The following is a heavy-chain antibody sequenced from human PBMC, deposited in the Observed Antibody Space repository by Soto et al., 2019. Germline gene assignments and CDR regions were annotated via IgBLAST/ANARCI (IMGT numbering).Heavy chain of an antibody. J-gene: IGHJ4*02. CDR2: FHASENRA. D-gene: IGHD6-19*01. CDR3: AKDRGRPWLEEMEQ. CDR1: GFTFSSYS. Sequence: EVQLLESGGALVQPGGSLRLSCEASGFTFSSYSMTWVRQAPGKGLEWISAFHASENRAYYADSVKGRFTASRDISRNTLYLQMNSLSGEDTATYYCAKDRGRPWLEEMEQWGRGTAVTVSS. V-gene: IGHV3-23*01.